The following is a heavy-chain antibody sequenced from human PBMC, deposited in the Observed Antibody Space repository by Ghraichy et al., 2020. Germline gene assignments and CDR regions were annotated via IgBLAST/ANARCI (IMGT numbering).Heavy chain of an antibody. CDR1: GFTFGDYV. CDR3: TAGFGEYQGQFDY. Sequence: GGSLRLSCSASGFTFGDYVMSWFRQAPGKGLEWVGFVRSTAYGGTTEYAASVKGRFTISRDDSKSIAYLQMNSLKTEDTAVYYCTAGFGEYQGQFDYWGQGTLVTVSS. CDR2: VRSTAYGGTT. J-gene: IGHJ4*02. D-gene: IGHD3-10*01. V-gene: IGHV3-49*03.